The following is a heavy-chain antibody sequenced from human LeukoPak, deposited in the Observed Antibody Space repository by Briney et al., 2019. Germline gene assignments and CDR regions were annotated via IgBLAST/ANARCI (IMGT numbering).Heavy chain of an antibody. D-gene: IGHD3-9*01. Sequence: SETLSLTCAVSGGSISSSNWWSWVRQPPGKGLEWIGEIYHSESTNYNPSLKSRVTISVDKSKNQFSLKLSSVTAADTAVYYCARGYDILTGYYSGTFDIWGQGTMVTVSS. CDR2: IYHSEST. V-gene: IGHV4-4*02. CDR3: ARGYDILTGYYSGTFDI. J-gene: IGHJ3*02. CDR1: GGSISSSNW.